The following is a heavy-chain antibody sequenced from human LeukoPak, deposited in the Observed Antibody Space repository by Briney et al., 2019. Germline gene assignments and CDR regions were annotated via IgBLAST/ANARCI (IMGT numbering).Heavy chain of an antibody. Sequence: SETLSLTCTVSGASISSYYLTWIRQPPGKGLEWIGYIYYSGSTNYNPSLKSRVTISGDTSKNQFSLKLSSVTAADTAVYYCARLNYYGSGRYFHFDHWGQGTLVTVSS. D-gene: IGHD3-10*01. CDR2: IYYSGST. CDR1: GASISSYY. J-gene: IGHJ4*02. V-gene: IGHV4-59*01. CDR3: ARLNYYGSGRYFHFDH.